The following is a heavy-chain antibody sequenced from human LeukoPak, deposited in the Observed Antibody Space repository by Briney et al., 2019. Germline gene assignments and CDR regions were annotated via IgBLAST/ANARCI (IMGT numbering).Heavy chain of an antibody. D-gene: IGHD1-1*01. CDR2: ISAYNGNT. CDR1: GYTFTSYR. J-gene: IGHJ4*02. CDR3: ARAINDLQQEVPFDY. Sequence: ASVKVSCKASGYTFTSYRISWVRQAPGQGLEWMGWISAYNGNTNYAQNLQGRVTITTDESTSTAYMELSSLRSDDTAVYYCARAINDLQQEVPFDYWGQGTLVTVSS. V-gene: IGHV1-18*01.